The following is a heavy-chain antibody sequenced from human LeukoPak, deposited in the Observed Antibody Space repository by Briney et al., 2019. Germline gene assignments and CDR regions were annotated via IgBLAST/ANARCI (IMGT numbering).Heavy chain of an antibody. CDR1: GYTFTSYG. D-gene: IGHD4-17*01. J-gene: IGHJ4*02. V-gene: IGHV1-18*01. CDR2: ISAYNGNT. CDR3: ARGLGGDSVPYYFDY. Sequence: ASVKVSCKASGYTFTSYGISWVRQAPGQGLEWMGWISAYNGNTNYAQKIQGRVTMTTDTSTSTAYMELRSLRSDDTAVYYCARGLGGDSVPYYFDYWGQGTLVSVSS.